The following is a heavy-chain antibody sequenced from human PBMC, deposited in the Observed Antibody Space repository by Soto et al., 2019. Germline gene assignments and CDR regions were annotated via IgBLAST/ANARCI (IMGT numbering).Heavy chain of an antibody. J-gene: IGHJ3*02. CDR2: IYHSGST. Sequence: QVQLQESGPGLVKPSGTLSLTCAVSGGSISSSNWWSWVRQPPGKGLEGIGEIYHSGSTNYNPSLKSRVTISVDKSKNQFSLKLSSVAAADTAVYYCARDSQNAVVTPVSAFDIWGQGTMVTVSS. V-gene: IGHV4-4*02. CDR1: GGSISSSNW. D-gene: IGHD2-21*02. CDR3: ARDSQNAVVTPVSAFDI.